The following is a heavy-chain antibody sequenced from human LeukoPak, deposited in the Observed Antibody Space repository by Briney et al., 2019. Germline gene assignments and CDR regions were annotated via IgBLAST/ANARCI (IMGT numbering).Heavy chain of an antibody. D-gene: IGHD5-24*01. CDR2: ISSSSSTI. Sequence: GGSLRLSCAASGFTFSSYSMNWVRQAPGKGLEWVSYISSSSSTIYYADSVKGRFTISRDNAKNSLYLQMNSLRAEDTAVYYCAREMATIFDYWGQGTLVTDSS. V-gene: IGHV3-48*04. CDR1: GFTFSSYS. CDR3: AREMATIFDY. J-gene: IGHJ4*02.